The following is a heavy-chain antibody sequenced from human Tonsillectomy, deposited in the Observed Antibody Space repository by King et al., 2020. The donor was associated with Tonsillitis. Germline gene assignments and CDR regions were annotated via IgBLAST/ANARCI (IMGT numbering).Heavy chain of an antibody. CDR3: ARGGLIAVATEAFDI. CDR1: GGSISYYY. J-gene: IGHJ3*02. V-gene: IGHV4-59*01. D-gene: IGHD6-19*01. CDR2: IYFSGSA. Sequence: QLQESGPGLVKPSETLSLTCTVSGGSISYYYWSWIRQPPGKGLEWIGYIYFSGSANYNPSLKSRVTLSVDTSKNQFSLKLSSVTAADTAVYYCARGGLIAVATEAFDIWGQGTMVTVSS.